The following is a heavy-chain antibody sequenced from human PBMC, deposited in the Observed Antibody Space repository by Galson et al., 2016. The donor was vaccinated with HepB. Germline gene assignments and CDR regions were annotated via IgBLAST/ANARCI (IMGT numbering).Heavy chain of an antibody. CDR1: GFSVSSSY. CDR2: ITPSSTM. CDR3: ARDGTGTGSYSGAFY. D-gene: IGHD1-26*01. V-gene: IGHV3-69-1*01. J-gene: IGHJ4*02. Sequence: SLRLSCAASGFSVSSSYMTWVRQAPGKGLEWVSSITPSSTMYYADSVKGRFIISRDNAENSLHLQMNTLRGEDTAVYYCARDGTGTGSYSGAFYWGQGALVTVSS.